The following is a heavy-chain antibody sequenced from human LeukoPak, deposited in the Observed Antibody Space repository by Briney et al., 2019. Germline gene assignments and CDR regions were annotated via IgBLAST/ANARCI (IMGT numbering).Heavy chain of an antibody. CDR3: AREGLPAAGDC. D-gene: IGHD2-2*01. J-gene: IGHJ4*02. V-gene: IGHV3-7*01. CDR2: IKGDGSDK. CDR1: GFIFSNYW. Sequence: GESLRLSCAASGFIFSNYWMRWVRQAPGKGLEGVANIKGDGSDKNYVDSVKGRFTISRDNAKNSMYLQINSLRCDDTAVYYCAREGLPAAGDCWGPRTLVTVSS.